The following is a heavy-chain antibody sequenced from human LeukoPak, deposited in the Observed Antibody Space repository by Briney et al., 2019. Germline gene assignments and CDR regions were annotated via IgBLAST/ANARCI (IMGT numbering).Heavy chain of an antibody. D-gene: IGHD6-13*01. V-gene: IGHV4-39*07. CDR1: GGSTSSSSYY. J-gene: IGHJ6*03. CDR2: IYYSGST. CDR3: ARDSGQQLVLYYYYYMDV. Sequence: SETLSLTCTVSGGSTSSSSYYWGWIRQPPGKGLEWIGSIYYSGSTYYNPSLKSRVTISVDTSKNQFSLKLSSVTAADTAVYYCARDSGQQLVLYYYYYMDVWGKGTTVTVSS.